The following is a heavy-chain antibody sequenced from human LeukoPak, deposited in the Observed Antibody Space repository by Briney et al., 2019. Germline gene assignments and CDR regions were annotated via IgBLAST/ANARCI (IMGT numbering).Heavy chain of an antibody. CDR3: ARGVYIAAAQYAY. J-gene: IGHJ4*02. CDR2: IYYSGTT. CDR1: GGSISSYY. Sequence: PSETLSLTCTVSGGSISSYYWSWTRQPPGKGLEWIGYIYYSGTTNYNPSLKSRVTISVDTSKNQFSLKLSSVTAADTAVYYCARGVYIAAAQYAYWGQGTLVTVSS. V-gene: IGHV4-59*01. D-gene: IGHD6-13*01.